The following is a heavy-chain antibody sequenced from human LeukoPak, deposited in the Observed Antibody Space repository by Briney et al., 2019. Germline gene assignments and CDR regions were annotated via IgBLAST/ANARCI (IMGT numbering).Heavy chain of an antibody. CDR2: IYHSGSA. CDR3: ASAGHDGIGYKVC. J-gene: IGHJ4*02. D-gene: IGHD3-22*01. Sequence: KSSETLSLTCAVSGGSISSSNWWSWVRQPPGEWLEWIGEIYHSGSANYNPSLKSRVTISVDKSKNQFSLRLSSVTAADTAVYYCASAGHDGIGYKVCWGQGTLVTVSS. V-gene: IGHV4-4*02. CDR1: GGSISSSNW.